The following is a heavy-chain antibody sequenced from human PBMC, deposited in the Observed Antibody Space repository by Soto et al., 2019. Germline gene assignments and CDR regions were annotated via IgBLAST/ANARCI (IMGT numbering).Heavy chain of an antibody. V-gene: IGHV4-31*03. CDR1: GGSISSGDYY. CDR2: IYYSGST. J-gene: IGHJ3*02. CDR3: ARDHPGYSSGWDTHAFDI. Sequence: LSLTCTVSGGSISSGDYYWSWIRQHPGKGLEWIGHIYYSGSTQYNPSLRSRVTISVDTSKNQFSLKLSSVTAADTAVYYCARDHPGYSSGWDTHAFDIWGQGTMVTVSS. D-gene: IGHD6-19*01.